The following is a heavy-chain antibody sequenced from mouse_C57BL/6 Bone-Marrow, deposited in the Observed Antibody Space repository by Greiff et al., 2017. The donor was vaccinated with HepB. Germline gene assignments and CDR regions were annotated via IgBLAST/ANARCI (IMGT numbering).Heavy chain of an antibody. CDR2: ISSGSSTI. Sequence: EVKLVESGGGLVKPGGSLKLSCAASGFTFSDYGMHWVRQAPEKGLEWVAYISSGSSTIYYADKVKGRFTISRDNAKNTLCLQMPSMRSEDTAVYYCARKSYFDYWGQGTPLTVSS. J-gene: IGHJ2*01. V-gene: IGHV5-17*01. CDR1: GFTFSDYG. CDR3: ARKSYFDY.